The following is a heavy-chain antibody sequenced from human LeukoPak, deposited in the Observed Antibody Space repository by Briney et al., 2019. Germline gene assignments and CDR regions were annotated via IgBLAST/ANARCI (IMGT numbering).Heavy chain of an antibody. CDR2: IIPIFGTA. D-gene: IGHD3-22*01. CDR3: ASSYDSSGYYFEDPDYYYYYYMDV. V-gene: IGHV1-69*06. J-gene: IGHJ6*03. CDR1: GGTFSSYA. Sequence: AASVKVSCKASGGTFSSYAISWVRQAPGQGLEWMGGIIPIFGTANYAQKFQGRVTITADKSTSTAYMELSSLRSEDTAVYYCASSYDSSGYYFEDPDYYYYYYMDVWGKGATVTVSS.